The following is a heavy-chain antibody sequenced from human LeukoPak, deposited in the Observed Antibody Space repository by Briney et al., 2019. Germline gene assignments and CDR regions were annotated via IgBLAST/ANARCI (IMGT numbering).Heavy chain of an antibody. J-gene: IGHJ4*02. D-gene: IGHD6-13*01. CDR1: GFTLSSFS. V-gene: IGHV3-48*01. CDR2: ITSDSRTI. Sequence: GGSLRLSCAASGFTLSSFSMNWVRQAAGGGLEWVSYITSDSRTIYYAASVKGRFTISRDNAKNSLYLQMNSLRAEDTAVYYCARDRGAAPGHPSFDLWGQGTLVTVSS. CDR3: ARDRGAAPGHPSFDL.